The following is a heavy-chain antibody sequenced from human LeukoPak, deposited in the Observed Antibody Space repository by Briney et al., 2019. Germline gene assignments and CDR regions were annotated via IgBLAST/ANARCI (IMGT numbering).Heavy chain of an antibody. J-gene: IGHJ6*03. CDR1: GYTFTSYY. CDR2: INPSGGSA. Sequence: ASVKVSCKASGYTFTSYYMHWVRQAPGQGLEWMGIINPSGGSASYAQKFQGRVTMTRDTSTSTVYMELSSLRSEDTAVYYCAREEGITGTTDYYYYMDVWGKGTTVTVSS. V-gene: IGHV1-46*01. D-gene: IGHD1-7*01. CDR3: AREEGITGTTDYYYYMDV.